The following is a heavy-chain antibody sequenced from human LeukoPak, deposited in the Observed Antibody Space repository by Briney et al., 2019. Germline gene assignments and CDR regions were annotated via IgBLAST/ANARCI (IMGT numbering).Heavy chain of an antibody. Sequence: PGGSLRLSCAASGFTVSTFAWHWVRQPPGKGLEWVAFMGTDETDIHYADSVRGRLTISRDNSRNTLSLDMSSLRVEDTAVYYCAKEPPGGWSIDLCGRGTLVSVSS. D-gene: IGHD3-16*01. CDR1: GFTVSTFA. CDR3: AKEPPGGWSIDL. CDR2: MGTDETDI. V-gene: IGHV3-30*02. J-gene: IGHJ2*01.